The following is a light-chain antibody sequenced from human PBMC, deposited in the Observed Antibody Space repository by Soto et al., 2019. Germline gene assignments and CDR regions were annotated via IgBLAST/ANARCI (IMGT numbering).Light chain of an antibody. V-gene: IGKV3-15*01. CDR2: GAS. Sequence: ILMTQSPAALSVSPEARATLSSRASQSVSSNLAWYQQKPGQAPRLLIYGASTRATGIPARFSGSGSGTEFTLTISSLQSEDFAVYYCQQYNNWPRTFGQGTKVDIK. J-gene: IGKJ1*01. CDR3: QQYNNWPRT. CDR1: QSVSSN.